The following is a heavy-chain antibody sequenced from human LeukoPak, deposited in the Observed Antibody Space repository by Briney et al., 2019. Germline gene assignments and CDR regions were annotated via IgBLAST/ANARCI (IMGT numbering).Heavy chain of an antibody. CDR1: GFTFSDYY. Sequence: GGSLRLSCAASGFTFSDYYMSWIRQAPGKGLEWVSYISSSGSTIYYADSVKGRFTISRDNAKNSLYLQMNSLRAEDTAVYYCARRGSSSWYLSGYYYYYYMDVWGKGTTVTISS. D-gene: IGHD6-13*01. V-gene: IGHV3-11*01. CDR3: ARRGSSSWYLSGYYYYYYMDV. J-gene: IGHJ6*03. CDR2: ISSSGSTI.